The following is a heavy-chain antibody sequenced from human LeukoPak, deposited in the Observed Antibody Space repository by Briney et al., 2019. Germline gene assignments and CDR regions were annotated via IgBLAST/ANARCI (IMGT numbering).Heavy chain of an antibody. V-gene: IGHV1-46*01. CDR3: ARVSRDGYYLFDY. J-gene: IGHJ4*02. D-gene: IGHD5-24*01. CDR1: GYIIATYY. Sequence: GASVKVSCKASGYIIATYYIDWVRQAPGQGLEWMGRINPSGGSTNYARQFQDRVTMTSDTSTTTVYMELGSLRSEDTAVYFCARVSRDGYYLFDYWGQGTLVTVSS. CDR2: INPSGGST.